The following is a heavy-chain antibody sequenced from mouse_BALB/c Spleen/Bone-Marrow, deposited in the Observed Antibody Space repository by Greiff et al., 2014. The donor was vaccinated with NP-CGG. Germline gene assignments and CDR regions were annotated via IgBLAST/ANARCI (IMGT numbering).Heavy chain of an antibody. J-gene: IGHJ4*01. D-gene: IGHD3-1*01. CDR3: ARNSGAMDY. Sequence: LVESGAELVRPGSSVKISCKASGYAFSSYWMNWVKQRPGQGLEWIGQIYPGDGDTNYNGKFKGKATLTADKSSSTAYMQLSSLTSEDSAAYFCARNSGAMDYWGQGTSVTVSS. CDR1: GYAFSSYW. V-gene: IGHV1-80*01. CDR2: IYPGDGDT.